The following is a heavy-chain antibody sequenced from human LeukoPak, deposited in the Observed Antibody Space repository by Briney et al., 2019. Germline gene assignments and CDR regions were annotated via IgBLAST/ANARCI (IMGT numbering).Heavy chain of an antibody. Sequence: GGSLRLSCAASGFTFSGDWMHWVRQAPGKGLVWVSRINSDGTTTYAESVKGRFTVSRDNTKNTLYLQMNSLRAEDTAVYYCGRHRIAVAGRGAFDIWGQGTTVTVSS. V-gene: IGHV3-74*01. CDR3: GRHRIAVAGRGAFDI. D-gene: IGHD6-19*01. J-gene: IGHJ3*02. CDR2: INSDGTT. CDR1: GFTFSGDW.